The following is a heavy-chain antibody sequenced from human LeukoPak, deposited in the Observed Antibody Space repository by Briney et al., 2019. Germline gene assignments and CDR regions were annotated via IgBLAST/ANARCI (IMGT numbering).Heavy chain of an antibody. CDR2: IYHSGST. Sequence: SETLSLTCAVSGGSISSGGYSWSWIRQPPGKGLEWIGYIYHSGSTYYNPSLKSRVTISVDRSKNQFSLKLSSVTAADTAVYYCARDSDSGFLGFDPWGQGTLVTVSS. D-gene: IGHD5-12*01. V-gene: IGHV4-30-2*01. CDR3: ARDSDSGFLGFDP. J-gene: IGHJ5*02. CDR1: GGSISSGGYS.